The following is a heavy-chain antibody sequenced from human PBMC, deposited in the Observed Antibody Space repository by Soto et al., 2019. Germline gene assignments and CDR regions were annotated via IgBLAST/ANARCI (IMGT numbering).Heavy chain of an antibody. CDR3: ARLSYDFWSCYYPDY. J-gene: IGHJ4*02. CDR2: INSDGRST. CDR1: GFTFSSYW. Sequence: GGSLRLSCAASGFTFSSYWMHWVRQAPGKGLVWVSRINSDGRSTSYADSVKGRFTISRDNANNTLYLQMTRLRAEATAVYYCARLSYDFWSCYYPDYWGQGTLVTVSS. V-gene: IGHV3-74*01. D-gene: IGHD3-3*01.